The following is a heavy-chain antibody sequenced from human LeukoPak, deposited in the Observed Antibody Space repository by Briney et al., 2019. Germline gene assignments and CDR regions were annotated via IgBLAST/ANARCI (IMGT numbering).Heavy chain of an antibody. J-gene: IGHJ4*02. CDR2: IYSGGST. V-gene: IGHV3-66*01. CDR1: GFTFSSYW. Sequence: GGSLRLSCAASGFTFSSYWMHWVRQAPGKGLEWVSIIYSGGSTYYADSVKGRFTISRDNSKNTLYLQMNSLRAEDTAVYYCAREEVYWGQGTLVTVSS. CDR3: AREEVY.